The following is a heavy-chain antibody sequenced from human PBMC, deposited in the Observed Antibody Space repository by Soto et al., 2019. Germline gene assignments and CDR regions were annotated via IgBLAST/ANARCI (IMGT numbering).Heavy chain of an antibody. D-gene: IGHD6-13*01. J-gene: IGHJ4*02. Sequence: EVQLVESGGGLVQPGGSLRLSCAASGFTVSSNYMSWVRQAPGKGLEWVSVIYSGGSTYYADSVKGRFTISRDNSKNTLYFHMNSLSAEDTAVCYCARDQGYSDWWGQGTLVNVSS. CDR2: IYSGGST. CDR3: ARDQGYSDW. CDR1: GFTVSSNY. V-gene: IGHV3-66*01.